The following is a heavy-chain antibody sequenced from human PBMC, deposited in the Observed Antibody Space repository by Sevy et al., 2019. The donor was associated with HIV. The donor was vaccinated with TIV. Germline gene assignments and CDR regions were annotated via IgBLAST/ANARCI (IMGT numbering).Heavy chain of an antibody. Sequence: GGSLRLSCVASGFSFSLYAMSWVRQAPGKGLEWVSAISGGGSTYYADSVKGRFTISRDTSKNTLSLQMTSLRAEDTAVYYCAKEGTWYGRDYFDYWAREPWSPSPQ. CDR1: GFSFSLYA. V-gene: IGHV3-23*01. J-gene: IGHJ4*02. D-gene: IGHD6-13*01. CDR2: ISGGGST. CDR3: AKEGTWYGRDYFDY.